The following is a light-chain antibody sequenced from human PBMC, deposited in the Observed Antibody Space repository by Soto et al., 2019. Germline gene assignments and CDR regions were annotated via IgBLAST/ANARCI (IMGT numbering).Light chain of an antibody. Sequence: EIVMTQSPATLSVSPGERATLSCRASQSVSSNLAWYQQKPGQAPRLLIYGASTMATGIPARFSGSGSGTEFTLTISSLQSEDFAVYYCQQYNNWSYTFGLGTKLVMK. CDR2: GAS. J-gene: IGKJ2*01. V-gene: IGKV3-15*01. CDR1: QSVSSN. CDR3: QQYNNWSYT.